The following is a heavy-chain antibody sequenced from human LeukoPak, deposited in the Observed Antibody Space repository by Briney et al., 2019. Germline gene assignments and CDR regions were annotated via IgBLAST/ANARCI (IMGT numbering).Heavy chain of an antibody. Sequence: GGSLRLSCAASGFTFDGYGMSWVRQAPGKGLEWVSGINWNGSSTGYADSVKGRFTISRDNAKNSLYLQMNSLRAEDTALYYCARVYGGNPGGPFDYWGQGTLVTASS. D-gene: IGHD4-23*01. CDR3: ARVYGGNPGGPFDY. V-gene: IGHV3-20*04. CDR2: INWNGSST. J-gene: IGHJ4*02. CDR1: GFTFDGYG.